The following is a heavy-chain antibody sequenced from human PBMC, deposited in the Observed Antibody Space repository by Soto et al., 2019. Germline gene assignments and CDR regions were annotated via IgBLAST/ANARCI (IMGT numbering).Heavy chain of an antibody. CDR2: INPKSGGT. CDR1: GYTFLNYY. CDR3: ARDHHGRPTYKWFYH. J-gene: IGHJ5*02. Sequence: QVQLVQSGAEVKKPGASVKVSCKASGYTFLNYYMHWVRQAPGQGIEWMGWINPKSGGTNYAKKCQGRVTMTREKSISPAYLALIRLTYDDTALYYCARDHHGRPTYKWFYHWGQGTLVTVAS. V-gene: IGHV1-2*02.